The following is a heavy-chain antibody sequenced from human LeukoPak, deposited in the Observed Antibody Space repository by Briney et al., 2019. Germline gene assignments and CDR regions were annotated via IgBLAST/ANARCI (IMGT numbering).Heavy chain of an antibody. V-gene: IGHV3-30*04. D-gene: IGHD3-10*01. CDR1: GFTFSSYA. J-gene: IGHJ4*02. CDR3: AKSPLVWFGESDY. CDR2: ISYDGSNK. Sequence: GGSLRLSCAASGFTFSSYAMHWVRQAPGKGLEWVAVISYDGSNKYYADSLEGRFTISRDNSKNTLYLQMNSLRAEDTAVYYCAKSPLVWFGESDYWGQGTLVTVSS.